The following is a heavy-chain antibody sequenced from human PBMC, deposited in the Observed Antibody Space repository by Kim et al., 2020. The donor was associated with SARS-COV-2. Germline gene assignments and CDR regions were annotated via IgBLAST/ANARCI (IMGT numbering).Heavy chain of an antibody. CDR2: GST. Sequence: GSTKYADSVKGRFTISRDNSKNMLYLQMNSLRAEDTAIYYCAKNYSSFYWGQGTLVTVSS. V-gene: IGHV3-23*01. J-gene: IGHJ4*02. D-gene: IGHD3-22*01. CDR3: AKNYSSFY.